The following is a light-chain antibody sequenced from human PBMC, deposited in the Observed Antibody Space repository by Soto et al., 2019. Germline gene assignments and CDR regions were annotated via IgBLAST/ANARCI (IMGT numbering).Light chain of an antibody. Sequence: EIVLTQSPATLSLSPGERATLSCRASQSVSSYLAWYPQKPGQAHRLLIYDASNRATGIPARFSGSGSGTDFTLTISSLEPEAFAVYYCQQRSNWPLTFGGGTKVEIE. V-gene: IGKV3-11*01. CDR1: QSVSSY. J-gene: IGKJ4*01. CDR2: DAS. CDR3: QQRSNWPLT.